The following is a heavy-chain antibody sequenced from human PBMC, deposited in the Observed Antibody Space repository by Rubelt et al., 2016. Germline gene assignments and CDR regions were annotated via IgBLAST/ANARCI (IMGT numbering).Heavy chain of an antibody. Sequence: QVQLVQSGAEVKKPGASVKVSCKASGYTFTSYAMHWVRQAPGQRLEWMGWINAGNGNTKYSQKCQGRGTMTRDNTASTGYMELSSLRAEDTAVYYCARGGLSELLWFGESRIDYWGQGTLVTVFS. J-gene: IGHJ4*02. D-gene: IGHD3-10*01. CDR3: ARGGLSELLWFGESRIDY. CDR1: GYTFTSYA. CDR2: INAGNGNT. V-gene: IGHV1-3*01.